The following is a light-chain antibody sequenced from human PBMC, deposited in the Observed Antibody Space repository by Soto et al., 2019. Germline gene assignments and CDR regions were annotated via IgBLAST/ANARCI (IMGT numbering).Light chain of an antibody. CDR2: DAS. CDR1: QSIRRS. J-gene: IGKJ1*01. CDR3: QHYQNLWA. Sequence: EILLTQSPAILSGSPGERATLSCRASQSIRRSLAWYQQKPGQAPRLLISDASTRATGTPARLSGSGSGTEFTLTISRMKSEDFAVYYCQHYQNLWAFGQGTKVDIK. V-gene: IGKV3-15*01.